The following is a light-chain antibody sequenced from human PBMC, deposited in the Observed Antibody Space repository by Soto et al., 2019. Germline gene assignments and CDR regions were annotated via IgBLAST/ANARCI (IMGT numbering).Light chain of an antibody. J-gene: IGKJ5*01. CDR3: QQRSNWPSIT. CDR1: QSVSSY. Sequence: LSQSPYAVSLSPGDRVSLSCRASQSVSSYLAWYQQKPGQAPRILIYDASTSATGIPARFSGSGSGTDFTLTISSLESEDIAVYYCQQRSNWPSITFGQGTLLAI. V-gene: IGKV3-11*01. CDR2: DAS.